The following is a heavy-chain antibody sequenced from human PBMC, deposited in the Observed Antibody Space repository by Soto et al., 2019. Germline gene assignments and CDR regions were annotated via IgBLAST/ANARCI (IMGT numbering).Heavy chain of an antibody. CDR2: ISHDGSNK. D-gene: IGHD1-1*01. CDR1: RFTFSSYA. CDR3: AREESGTLFDY. J-gene: IGHJ4*02. V-gene: IGHV3-30-3*01. Sequence: LRLSCAASRFTFSSYAMHWVRQAPGKGLEWVAVISHDGSNKYYADSVKGRFTISRDNSKNTLYLQMNSLRAEDTAVYYCAREESGTLFDYWGQGTLVTVPS.